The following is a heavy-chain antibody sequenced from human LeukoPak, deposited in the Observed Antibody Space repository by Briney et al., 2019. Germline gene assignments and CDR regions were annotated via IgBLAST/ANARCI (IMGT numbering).Heavy chain of an antibody. D-gene: IGHD3-22*01. CDR3: TTDSNYYDSSGYSP. Sequence: GGSLRLSCAASGFTFSNAWMSWVRQAPGKGLEWVGRIKSKTDDGTTDYAAPVKGRFTISRDDSKNTLYLQMNSLKTEDTAVYYCTTDSNYYDSSGYSPWGQGTLVTVSS. J-gene: IGHJ5*02. V-gene: IGHV3-15*01. CDR1: GFTFSNAW. CDR2: IKSKTDDGTT.